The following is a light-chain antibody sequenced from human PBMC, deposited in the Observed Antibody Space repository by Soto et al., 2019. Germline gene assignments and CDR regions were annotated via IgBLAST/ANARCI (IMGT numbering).Light chain of an antibody. CDR3: ASFTTNRVYV. CDR1: SHDIGAYDC. V-gene: IGLV2-14*01. J-gene: IGLJ1*01. Sequence: QSVLTQPTSVSGSAGQSITISCTGNSHDIGAYDCVSWYQQHPGKAPRLLIYGVRNRPSGIPSRFSASKSGLTASLTISGLQAEDEADYYCASFTTNRVYVFGPGTKVTVL. CDR2: GVR.